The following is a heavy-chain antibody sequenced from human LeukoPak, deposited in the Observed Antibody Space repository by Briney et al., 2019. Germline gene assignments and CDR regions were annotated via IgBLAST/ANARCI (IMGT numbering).Heavy chain of an antibody. D-gene: IGHD3-10*01. Sequence: SETLSLTCTVSGGSISSYYWSWIRQPPGKGLEWIGYIYYSGSTNYNPSLKSRVTISVGTSKNQFSLKLSSVTAADTAVYYCARDRYYYGSGGNWFDPWGQGTLVTVSS. V-gene: IGHV4-59*01. CDR1: GGSISSYY. J-gene: IGHJ5*02. CDR2: IYYSGST. CDR3: ARDRYYYGSGGNWFDP.